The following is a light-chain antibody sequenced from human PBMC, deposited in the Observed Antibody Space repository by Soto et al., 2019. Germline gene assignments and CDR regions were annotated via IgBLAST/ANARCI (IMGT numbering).Light chain of an antibody. V-gene: IGKV3-15*01. J-gene: IGKJ3*01. CDR2: GAS. CDR3: HQYNTWPRCT. CDR1: QRISSN. Sequence: EIVMTQSPATLSVSPGERATLSRRASQRISSNLAWYQHKPGQAPRLLIFGASTRATGIPARFSGSGSETEFTLTISSLQSEDSAVYYCHQYNTWPRCTFGPGTKVDIK.